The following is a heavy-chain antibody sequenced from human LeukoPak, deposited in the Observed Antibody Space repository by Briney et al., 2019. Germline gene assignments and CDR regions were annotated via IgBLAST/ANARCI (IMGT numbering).Heavy chain of an antibody. Sequence: KPSETLSLTCTVSGGSISSYYWSWILQPPGKGLEWIGNIYYSGSTNYNPSLKSRVTISVDTSKNQFSLKLSSVTAADTAVYYCARDGTGDRYYYYYGMDVWGQGTTVTVSS. CDR2: IYYSGST. CDR3: ARDGTGDRYYYYYGMDV. J-gene: IGHJ6*02. CDR1: GGSISSYY. V-gene: IGHV4-59*01. D-gene: IGHD7-27*01.